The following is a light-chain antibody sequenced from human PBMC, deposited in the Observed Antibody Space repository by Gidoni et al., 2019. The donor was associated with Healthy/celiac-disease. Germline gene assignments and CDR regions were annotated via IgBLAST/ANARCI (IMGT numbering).Light chain of an antibody. CDR2: WAS. CDR3: QQYYSTSWT. CDR1: QSVVYSSNNKNY. V-gene: IGKV4-1*01. Sequence: DIVMTQSPDSLAVSLGERATINCKSSQSVVYSSNNKNYLAWYQQKPGQPTKLLIYWASTRESGVPDRFSGSGSGTDFTLTISSLQAEDVAVYYCQQYYSTSWTFGQGTKVEIK. J-gene: IGKJ1*01.